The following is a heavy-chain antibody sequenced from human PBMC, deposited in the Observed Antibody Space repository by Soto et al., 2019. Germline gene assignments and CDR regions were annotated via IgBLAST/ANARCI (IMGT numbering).Heavy chain of an antibody. CDR3: TRHIVVVPAARLDAFDI. V-gene: IGHV3-49*03. Sequence: GGSLRLSCTASGFTFGDYAMSWFRQAPGKGLEWVGFIRSKAYGGTTEYAASVKGRFTISRDDSKSIAYLQMNSLKTEDTAVYYCTRHIVVVPAARLDAFDIWGQGTMVTVS. CDR1: GFTFGDYA. J-gene: IGHJ3*02. D-gene: IGHD2-2*01. CDR2: IRSKAYGGTT.